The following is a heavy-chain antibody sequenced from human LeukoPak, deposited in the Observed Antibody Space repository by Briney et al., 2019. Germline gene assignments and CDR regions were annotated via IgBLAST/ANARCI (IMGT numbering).Heavy chain of an antibody. J-gene: IGHJ6*02. CDR2: INSDGSST. D-gene: IGHD3-3*01. V-gene: IGHV3-74*01. CDR3: ARGITIFGVVTLYYYYGMDV. CDR1: GFTFSSYW. Sequence: GSLRLSCAASGFTFSSYWMHWVRQAPGKGLVWVSRINSDGSSTSYADSVKGRFTISRDNAKNTLYLQMNSLRAEDTAVYYCARGITIFGVVTLYYYYGMDVWDQGTTVTVSS.